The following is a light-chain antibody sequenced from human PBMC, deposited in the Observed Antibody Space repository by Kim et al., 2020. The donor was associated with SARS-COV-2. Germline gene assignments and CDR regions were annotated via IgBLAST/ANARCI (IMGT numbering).Light chain of an antibody. CDR3: CSYAGFATYV. V-gene: IGLV2-23*01. CDR1: SSDVGSYKL. CDR2: EGT. J-gene: IGLJ1*01. Sequence: GQSITISCTGTSSDVGSYKLVSWYQHHPGKAPKLMIYEGTRRPSGVSNRFSGSKSGTTASLTISGLQAEDEADYYCCSYAGFATYVFGAGTKVTVL.